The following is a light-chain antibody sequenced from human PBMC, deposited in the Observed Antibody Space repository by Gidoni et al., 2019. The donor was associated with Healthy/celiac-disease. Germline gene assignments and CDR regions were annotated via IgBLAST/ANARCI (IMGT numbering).Light chain of an antibody. Sequence: DTQMPQSPSSLSASVGDRVTITCRASQSISSYLNWYQQKPGKAPKLLIYAASSLQSGVPSRFSGSGSGTDFTLTISSLQPEDFATYYCQQSYSTPPTFGGGTKVEIK. V-gene: IGKV1-39*01. CDR1: QSISSY. J-gene: IGKJ4*01. CDR3: QQSYSTPPT. CDR2: AAS.